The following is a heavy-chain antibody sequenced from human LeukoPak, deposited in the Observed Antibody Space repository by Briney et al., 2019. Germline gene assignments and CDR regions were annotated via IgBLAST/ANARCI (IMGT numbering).Heavy chain of an antibody. CDR3: ARRRLGYYYGSGTKVDWFDP. CDR1: GDSVSSNSAA. D-gene: IGHD3-10*01. V-gene: IGHV6-1*01. CDR2: TYYRSKWYN. Sequence: SQTLSLTCAISGDSVSSNSAAWNWIRQSPSRGLEWLGRTYYRSKWYNDYAVSVKSRITINPDTSKNQFSLKLSSVTAADTAVYYCARRRLGYYYGSGTKVDWFDPWGQGTLVTVSS. J-gene: IGHJ5*02.